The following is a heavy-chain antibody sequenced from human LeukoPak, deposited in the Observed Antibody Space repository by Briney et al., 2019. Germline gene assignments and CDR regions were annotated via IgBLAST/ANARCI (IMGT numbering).Heavy chain of an antibody. J-gene: IGHJ4*02. Sequence: SETLSLTCTVSGGSISSSTSYFWGWIRQPPGKGLEWIASIYYCGSTYYNASLKSRVTISVDTSKIQFPLKLGSVTAADTAVYYCVRDRGNFGVVTFFDYWGQGTLVTVSS. D-gene: IGHD3-3*01. V-gene: IGHV4-39*06. CDR2: IYYCGST. CDR1: GGSISSSTSYF. CDR3: VRDRGNFGVVTFFDY.